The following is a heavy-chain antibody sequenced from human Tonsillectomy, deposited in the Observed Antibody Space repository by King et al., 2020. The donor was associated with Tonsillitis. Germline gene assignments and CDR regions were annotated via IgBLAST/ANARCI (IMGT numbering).Heavy chain of an antibody. V-gene: IGHV3-30*02. D-gene: IGHD2/OR15-2a*01. J-gene: IGHJ4*02. CDR1: GFTFSSYS. Sequence: HVQLVETGGGVVQPGGSLRLSCAASGFTFSSYSMHWVRQAPGKGLEWAAFIRYDGSNKYYADSVKGRFTISRDNSKNTLYMQMNSMRAEDTAVYYCAKYGPQVFLPFHWGQGTLVTVSS. CDR3: AKYGPQVFLPFH. CDR2: IRYDGSNK.